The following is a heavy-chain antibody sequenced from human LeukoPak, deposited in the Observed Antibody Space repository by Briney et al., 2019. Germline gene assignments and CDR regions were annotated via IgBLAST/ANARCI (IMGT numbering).Heavy chain of an antibody. D-gene: IGHD2-15*01. CDR1: GYTFTGYY. V-gene: IGHV1-2*02. Sequence: GASVKVSCKASGYTFTGYYMHWVRQAPGQGLEWMGWINPNSGGTNYAQKFQGRVTMTRDTSISTAYMELSRLRSDDTAVYYCARARVVVVAAAPDYWGQGTLVTVSS. J-gene: IGHJ4*02. CDR3: ARARVVVVAAAPDY. CDR2: INPNSGGT.